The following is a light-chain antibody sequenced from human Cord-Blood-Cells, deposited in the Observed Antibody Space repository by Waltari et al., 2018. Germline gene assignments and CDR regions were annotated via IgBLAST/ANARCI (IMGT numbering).Light chain of an antibody. J-gene: IGKJ5*01. CDR3: QQRSNWPPIT. Sequence: IVFTQSPATLSLSPGERATLSCRASQSVSRYLAWYQQKPGQAPRLLIDDASNRATGIPARFSGSGSGTDFTLTISSLEPEDFAVYYCQQRSNWPPITFGQGTRLEIK. V-gene: IGKV3-11*01. CDR1: QSVSRY. CDR2: DAS.